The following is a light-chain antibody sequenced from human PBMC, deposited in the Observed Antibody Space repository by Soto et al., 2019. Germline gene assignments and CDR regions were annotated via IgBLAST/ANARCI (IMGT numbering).Light chain of an antibody. J-gene: IGKJ5*01. V-gene: IGKV3-15*01. Sequence: EIVMTQSPATLSLSPGERATLSCRASQSVSSNLAWYQQKPGQAPRLLIYGASTRATGIPARFSGSGSGTEFTLTISSLQSEDFAVYYCQHYNNWPPITFGQGTRVEIK. CDR2: GAS. CDR3: QHYNNWPPIT. CDR1: QSVSSN.